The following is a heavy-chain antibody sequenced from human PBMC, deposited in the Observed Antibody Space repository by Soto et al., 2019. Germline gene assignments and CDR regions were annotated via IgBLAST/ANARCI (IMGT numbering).Heavy chain of an antibody. V-gene: IGHV3-30-3*01. Sequence: SLRLSCAASGFTFSSYAMHWVRQAPGKGLEWVAVISYDGSNKYYADSVKGRFTISRDNSKNTLYLQMNSLRAEDTAVYYCARDGPYYYGSGSYFMAYYYGMDVWGQGTTVTVSS. CDR1: GFTFSSYA. D-gene: IGHD3-10*01. CDR3: ARDGPYYYGSGSYFMAYYYGMDV. J-gene: IGHJ6*02. CDR2: ISYDGSNK.